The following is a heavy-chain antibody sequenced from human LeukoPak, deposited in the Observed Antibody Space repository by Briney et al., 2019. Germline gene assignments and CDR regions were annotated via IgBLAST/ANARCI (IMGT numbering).Heavy chain of an antibody. CDR2: VTSSGRTP. V-gene: IGHV3-23*01. CDR3: AKDRPNFYETSGAYYKPKGDF. CDR1: GFTFNTHA. J-gene: IGHJ4*02. D-gene: IGHD3-10*01. Sequence: GGSLRLSCEASGFTFNTHAMNWVRQAPEKGLEWVASVTSSGRTPYYADSVRGRFTISRDNSKNTLYLQMNSLRGVDTAVYYCAKDRPNFYETSGAYYKPKGDFWGQGSLVTVSS.